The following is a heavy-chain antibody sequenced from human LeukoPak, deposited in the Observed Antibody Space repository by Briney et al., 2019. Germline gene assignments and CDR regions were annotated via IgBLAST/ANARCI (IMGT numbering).Heavy chain of an antibody. CDR1: GFTFSSYA. CDR2: ISGSGGST. D-gene: IGHD1-26*01. V-gene: IGHV3-23*01. Sequence: GGSLRLSCAASGFTFSSYAMSWVRQAPGKGLEWVAAISGSGGSTYYADSVKGRFTISRDNFKNTLYLQMNSLRAEDTAVYYCAKEVIVGVSFDYWGQGTLVTVSS. J-gene: IGHJ4*02. CDR3: AKEVIVGVSFDY.